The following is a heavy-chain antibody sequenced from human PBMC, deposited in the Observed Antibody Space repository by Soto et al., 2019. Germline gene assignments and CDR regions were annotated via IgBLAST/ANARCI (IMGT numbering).Heavy chain of an antibody. CDR2: ISGSGGTT. V-gene: IGHV3-23*01. J-gene: IGHJ4*02. Sequence: EVQLLESGGGLVQPGGSLRLSCAASGFTFSSYAMTWVRQAPGKGLEWVSAISGSGGTTYYADCVKGRFSISRDNFKNTLSLQMNSLRAEDTAVYYCAVRGANSWSRIDYGGQGTLVTVSS. CDR1: GFTFSSYA. D-gene: IGHD6-13*01. CDR3: AVRGANSWSRIDY.